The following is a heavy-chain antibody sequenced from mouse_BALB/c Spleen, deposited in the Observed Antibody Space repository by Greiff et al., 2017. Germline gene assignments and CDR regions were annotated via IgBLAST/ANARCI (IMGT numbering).Heavy chain of an antibody. D-gene: IGHD1-2*01. V-gene: IGHV3-2*02. CDR1: GYSITSDYA. Sequence: DVKLQESGPGLVKPSQSLSLTCTVTGYSITSDYAWNWIRQFPGNKLEWMGYISYSGSTSYNPSLKSRISITRDTSKNQFFLQLNSVTTEDTATYYCASFPYGYVHAWFAYWGQGTLVTVSA. J-gene: IGHJ3*01. CDR3: ASFPYGYVHAWFAY. CDR2: ISYSGST.